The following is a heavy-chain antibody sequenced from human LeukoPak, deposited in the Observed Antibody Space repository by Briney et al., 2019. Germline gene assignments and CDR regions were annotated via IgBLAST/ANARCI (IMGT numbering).Heavy chain of an antibody. CDR3: ARDPSGDSSGYPFDQ. J-gene: IGHJ4*02. Sequence: GASVKVSCKASGYNFIGYYMQWVRQAPGQGPEWMGWINPDSGFTKYSQKFQGRVTMTTDTSISVGYMELRRLRSDDTAVYYCARDPSGDSSGYPFDQWGQGTLVTVSS. D-gene: IGHD3-22*01. CDR2: INPDSGFT. V-gene: IGHV1-2*02. CDR1: GYNFIGYY.